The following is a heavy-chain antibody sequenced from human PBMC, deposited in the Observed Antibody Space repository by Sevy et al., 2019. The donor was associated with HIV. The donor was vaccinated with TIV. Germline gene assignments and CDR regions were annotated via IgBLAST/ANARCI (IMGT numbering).Heavy chain of an antibody. Sequence: LTASETLSLTCAVYGGSFSGYYWSWIRQPPGKGLEWIGEINHSGSTNYNPSLKSRVTISVDTSKNQFSLKLSSVTAADTAVYYGARLRGELELGVSAFDIWGQGTMVTVSS. V-gene: IGHV4-34*01. CDR2: INHSGST. D-gene: IGHD1-7*01. J-gene: IGHJ3*02. CDR3: ARLRGELELGVSAFDI. CDR1: GGSFSGYY.